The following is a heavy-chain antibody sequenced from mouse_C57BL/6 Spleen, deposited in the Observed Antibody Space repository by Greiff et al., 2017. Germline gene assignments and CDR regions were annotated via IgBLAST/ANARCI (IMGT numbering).Heavy chain of an antibody. D-gene: IGHD2-2*01. CDR1: GFTFTDYY. Sequence: VQLQQSGPVLVKPGPSVKISCKASGFTFTDYYMHWVKQSHGKSLEWIGLVYPYNGGTSYNQQFKGKATLTVDTSSSTAYMELNSLTSEDSAVYYGAREVGYGSLRGYNDYWGQGTTLTVSS. CDR3: AREVGYGSLRGYNDY. J-gene: IGHJ2*01. CDR2: VYPYNGGT. V-gene: IGHV1-36*01.